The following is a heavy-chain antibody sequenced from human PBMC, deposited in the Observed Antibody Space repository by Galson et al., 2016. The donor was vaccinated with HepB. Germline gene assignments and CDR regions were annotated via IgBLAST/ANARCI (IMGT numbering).Heavy chain of an antibody. CDR2: ISNTGNTI. Sequence: SLRLSCAASGLPFSDSYLSWIRQAPGKGLEWISYISNTGNTIYYADAVKGRFTIPRDNAKNSVYPQMNALRADDTAVYYCATQLVLIIVPGTFDSWGQGTLVTVSS. CDR1: GLPFSDSY. V-gene: IGHV3-11*01. D-gene: IGHD6-6*01. J-gene: IGHJ4*02. CDR3: ATQLVLIIVPGTFDS.